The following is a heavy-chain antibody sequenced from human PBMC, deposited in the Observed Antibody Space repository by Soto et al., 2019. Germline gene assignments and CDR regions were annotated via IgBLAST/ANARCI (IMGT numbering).Heavy chain of an antibody. V-gene: IGHV4-34*01. Sequence: SETLSLTCAVYGGSFSGYYWSWIRQPPGKGLEWIGEINHSGSTNYNPSLKSRVTISVDTSKNQFSLKLSSVTAADTAVYYCARNVNYDILTGYYTPVNDYYYYMDVWGKGTTVTVSS. CDR3: ARNVNYDILTGYYTPVNDYYYYMDV. CDR1: GGSFSGYY. CDR2: INHSGST. J-gene: IGHJ6*03. D-gene: IGHD3-9*01.